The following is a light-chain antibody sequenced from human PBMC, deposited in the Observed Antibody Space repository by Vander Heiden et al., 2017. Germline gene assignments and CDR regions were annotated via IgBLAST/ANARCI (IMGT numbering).Light chain of an antibody. CDR1: QSDSSN. J-gene: IGKJ1*01. CDR2: GAS. CDR3: QQYNNWPRT. V-gene: IGKV3-15*01. Sequence: EIVMTLSPATLSVSPGEKATLTCRASQSDSSNLAWYQQKPGQAPRLLIYGASTRATGIPARFSGSGSGTEFTLTISSLQSEDFAVYYCQQYNNWPRTFGQGTKVEIK.